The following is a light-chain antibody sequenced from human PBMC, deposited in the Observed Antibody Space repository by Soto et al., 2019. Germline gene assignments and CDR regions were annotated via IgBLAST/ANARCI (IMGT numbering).Light chain of an antibody. CDR1: QSVSSN. CDR2: GAS. J-gene: IGKJ1*01. Sequence: VMAQSPDSLAVSLGERATLSCRASQSVSSNLAWYQQKPGQAPRLLIYGASTRATGIPARFSGSGSGTEFSLTISSLQSEDFAVYYCQQYDYWPRTFGQGTKVDIK. V-gene: IGKV3-15*01. CDR3: QQYDYWPRT.